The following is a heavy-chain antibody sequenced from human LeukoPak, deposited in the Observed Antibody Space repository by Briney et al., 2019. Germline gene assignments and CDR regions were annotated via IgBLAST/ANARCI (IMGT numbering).Heavy chain of an antibody. J-gene: IGHJ4*02. D-gene: IGHD3-3*01. CDR3: AKSRSDDFWSGYLDY. Sequence: PGGSLRLSCAASGFTVSSNYMSWVRQAPGKGLEWVSVIYSGGSTYYADSVKGRFTISRDNSKNTLYLQMNSLRAEDTAVYYCAKSRSDDFWSGYLDYWGQGTLVTVSS. V-gene: IGHV3-53*01. CDR2: IYSGGST. CDR1: GFTVSSNY.